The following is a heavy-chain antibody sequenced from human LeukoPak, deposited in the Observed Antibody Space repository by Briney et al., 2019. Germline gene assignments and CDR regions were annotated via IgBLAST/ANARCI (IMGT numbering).Heavy chain of an antibody. CDR3: ARQGYDILTGYYTVPEYYFDY. Sequence: SETLSLTCAVYGGSFSGYYWSWIRQPPGKGLEWIGETNHSGSTNYNPSLKSRVTTSVDTSKNQFSLKLSSVTAADTAVYYCARQGYDILTGYYTVPEYYFDYWGQGTLVTVSS. CDR1: GGSFSGYY. D-gene: IGHD3-9*01. J-gene: IGHJ4*02. CDR2: TNHSGST. V-gene: IGHV4-34*01.